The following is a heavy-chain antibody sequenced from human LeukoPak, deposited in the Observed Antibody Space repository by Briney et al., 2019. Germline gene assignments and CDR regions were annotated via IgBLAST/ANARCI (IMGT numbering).Heavy chain of an antibody. Sequence: NPSETLSLTCTVSGGSISSYYWSWIRQPPGKGLEWIGYIYYSGSTNYSPSLKSRVTISVDTSKNQFSLKLSSVTAADTAVYYCARHRRAVAGRPVFDYWGQGTLVTVSS. CDR1: GGSISSYY. J-gene: IGHJ4*02. CDR2: IYYSGST. V-gene: IGHV4-59*08. CDR3: ARHRRAVAGRPVFDY. D-gene: IGHD6-19*01.